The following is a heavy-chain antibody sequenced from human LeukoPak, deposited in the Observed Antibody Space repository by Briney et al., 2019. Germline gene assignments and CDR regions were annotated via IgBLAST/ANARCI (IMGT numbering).Heavy chain of an antibody. J-gene: IGHJ4*02. CDR2: IYYSGST. Sequence: TSETLSLTCTVSGGSISNYYWSWIRQPPGKGLEWIGYIYYSGSTNYNPSLKSRVTISVDTSKNQFSLKLSSVTAADTAVYYCARTGGGGASHRQFDYWGQGTLVTVSS. V-gene: IGHV4-59*01. D-gene: IGHD3-16*01. CDR3: ARTGGGGASHRQFDY. CDR1: GGSISNYY.